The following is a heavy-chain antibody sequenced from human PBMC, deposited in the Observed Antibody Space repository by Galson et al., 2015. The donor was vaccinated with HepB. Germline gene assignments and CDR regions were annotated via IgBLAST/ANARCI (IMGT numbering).Heavy chain of an antibody. Sequence: TLSLTCTVSGGSISSGSYYWSWIRQPAGKGLEWIGRIYTSGNTNYNPSLKSRVTISVDTSRNQFSLNLSSVTAADTAVYYSATQYYDFWSGYAYWGQGTLVTVSS. V-gene: IGHV4-61*02. D-gene: IGHD3-3*01. CDR1: GGSISSGSYY. CDR3: ATQYYDFWSGYAY. J-gene: IGHJ4*02. CDR2: IYTSGNT.